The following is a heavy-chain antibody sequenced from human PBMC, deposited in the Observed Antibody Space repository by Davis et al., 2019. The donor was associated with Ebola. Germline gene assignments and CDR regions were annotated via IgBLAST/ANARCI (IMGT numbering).Heavy chain of an antibody. CDR3: AKAPSPIAAAAPHY. D-gene: IGHD6-13*01. V-gene: IGHV3-21*01. CDR2: ISSSSSYI. Sequence: PGGSLRLSCAASGFTFSSYAMNWVRQAPGKGLAWVSSISSSSSYIYYADSVTGRFTISRDNAKNTLYLQMNSLRAEDTAVYYCAKAPSPIAAAAPHYWGQGTLVTVSS. CDR1: GFTFSSYA. J-gene: IGHJ4*02.